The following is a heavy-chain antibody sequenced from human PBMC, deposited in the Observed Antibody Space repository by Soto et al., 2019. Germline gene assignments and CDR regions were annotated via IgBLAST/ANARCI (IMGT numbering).Heavy chain of an antibody. Sequence: QVQLVESGGGVAQPGRSLRLYCAASGFTFSSYGMHWVRQAPGKGLEWVAVISYDGSHKYHADSVKGRFTISRDNSKNTVFLQMNSLRAEDTAVYYCAKELVTVAEGYFDYWGQGTLVTVSS. V-gene: IGHV3-30*18. CDR1: GFTFSSYG. CDR3: AKELVTVAEGYFDY. CDR2: ISYDGSHK. D-gene: IGHD6-19*01. J-gene: IGHJ4*02.